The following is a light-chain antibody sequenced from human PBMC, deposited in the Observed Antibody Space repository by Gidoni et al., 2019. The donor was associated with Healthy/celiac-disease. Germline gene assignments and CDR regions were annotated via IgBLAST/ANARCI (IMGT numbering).Light chain of an antibody. CDR3: AAWEDSLNGYV. V-gene: IGLV1-44*01. CDR1: SSNIGSNT. Sequence: QSVLTQPPSASGTPGQRVTISCSGSSSNIGSNTVNWYQQLPGTAPKLLSYSNNQRPAGVPDRFSGSKSGTSASLAISGLQSEDEADYYCAAWEDSLNGYVFGTGTKVTVL. J-gene: IGLJ1*01. CDR2: SNN.